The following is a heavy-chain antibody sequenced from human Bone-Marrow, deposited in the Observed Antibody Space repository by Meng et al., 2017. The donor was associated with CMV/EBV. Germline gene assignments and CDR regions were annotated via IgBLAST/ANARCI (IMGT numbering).Heavy chain of an antibody. CDR1: GFTFSSYA. J-gene: IGHJ4*02. CDR3: ARGNIMITFGGEYYFDY. V-gene: IGHV3-7*01. Sequence: GESLKISCAASGFTFSSYAMSWVRQAPGKGLEWVANIKQDGSEKYYVDSVKGRFTISRDNAKNSLYLQMNSLRAEDTAVYYCARGNIMITFGGEYYFDYWGQGTLVTVSS. D-gene: IGHD3-16*01. CDR2: IKQDGSEK.